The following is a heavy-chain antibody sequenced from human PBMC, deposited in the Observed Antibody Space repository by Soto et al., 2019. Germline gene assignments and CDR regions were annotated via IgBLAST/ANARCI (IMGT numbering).Heavy chain of an antibody. J-gene: IGHJ4*02. V-gene: IGHV3-7*03. D-gene: IGHD3-3*01. Sequence: AGGSLRLSCAASGFTFSNYWMSCVRHSPGKWLEWVASIKQDGSEKYYVDSVKGRFTISRDNAKNSLYLQMNSLRAEDTAVYYCARGAGYDFWSGYYTSDYLGQVTLDQVSS. CDR2: IKQDGSEK. CDR1: GFTFSNYW. CDR3: ARGAGYDFWSGYYTSDY.